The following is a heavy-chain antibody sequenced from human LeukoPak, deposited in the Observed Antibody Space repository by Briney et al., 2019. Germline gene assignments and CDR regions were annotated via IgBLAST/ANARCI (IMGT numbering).Heavy chain of an antibody. D-gene: IGHD2-15*01. J-gene: IGHJ4*02. V-gene: IGHV1-2*02. Sequence: ASVKVSCKASGYTFTGYHMHWVRQAPGQGLEWMGWINPNSGGTNYAQKFQGRVTMTRDTSISTAYMELSRLRSDDTAVYYCARVGSRPENVFDYWGQGTLVTVSS. CDR3: ARVGSRPENVFDY. CDR1: GYTFTGYH. CDR2: INPNSGGT.